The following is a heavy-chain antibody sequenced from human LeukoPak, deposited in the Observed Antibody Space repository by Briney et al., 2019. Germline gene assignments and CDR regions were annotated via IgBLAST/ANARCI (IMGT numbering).Heavy chain of an antibody. Sequence: PSETLSLTCAVYGGSFSGYYWSWIRQPPGKGLEWIGEINHSESTNYNPSLKSRVTISVDTSKNQFSLKLSSVTAADTAVYSCARGSVRGEFDPWGQGTLVTVSS. D-gene: IGHD3-10*01. J-gene: IGHJ5*02. V-gene: IGHV4-34*01. CDR2: INHSEST. CDR3: ARGSVRGEFDP. CDR1: GGSFSGYY.